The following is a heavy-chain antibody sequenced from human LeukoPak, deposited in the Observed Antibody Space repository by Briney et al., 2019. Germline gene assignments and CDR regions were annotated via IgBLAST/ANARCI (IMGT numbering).Heavy chain of an antibody. V-gene: IGHV3-7*01. CDR1: GFTVSSSY. CDR3: ARDPPRYAFDI. CDR2: IKQDGSEK. J-gene: IGHJ3*02. Sequence: GGSLRLSCAASGFTVSSSYMSWVRRAPGKGLEWVANIKQDGSEKYYVDSVKGRFTISRDNAKNSLYLQMNSLRAEDTAVYYCARDPPRYAFDIWGQGTMVTVSS.